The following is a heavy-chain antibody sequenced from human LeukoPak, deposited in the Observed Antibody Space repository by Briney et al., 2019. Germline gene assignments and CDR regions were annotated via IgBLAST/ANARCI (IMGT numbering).Heavy chain of an antibody. CDR1: GFTFSSYA. Sequence: PGGSLRLSCAASGFTFSSYAMSWVRQAPGKALEWVSGISGSGGSTLYADSVKGRFTISRDNSKKTVYLQMNSLRAEDTAVYYCAKDRVAHFFYWYFDLWGRGTLVTVSS. D-gene: IGHD5-12*01. CDR3: AKDRVAHFFYWYFDL. V-gene: IGHV3-23*01. CDR2: ISGSGGST. J-gene: IGHJ2*01.